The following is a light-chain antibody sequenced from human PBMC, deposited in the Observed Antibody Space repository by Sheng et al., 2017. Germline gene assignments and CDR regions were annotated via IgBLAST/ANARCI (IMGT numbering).Light chain of an antibody. Sequence: QPVLAQPPSASGTPGQRVTLSCSGSSSNVGRDNVYWYQQLPGTAPKLLIYNDYQRPSGVPDRFSGSKSGTSASLAISGLRSDDGADYYCAAWDASLGAYVFGTGTKVTVL. CDR2: NDY. J-gene: IGLJ1*01. V-gene: IGLV1-47*02. CDR1: SSNVGRDN. CDR3: AAWDASLGAYV.